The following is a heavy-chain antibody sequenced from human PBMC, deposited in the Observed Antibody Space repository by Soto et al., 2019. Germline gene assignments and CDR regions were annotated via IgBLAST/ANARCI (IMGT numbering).Heavy chain of an antibody. CDR2: ITSDGSSK. V-gene: IGHV3-74*01. Sequence: GGSLRLSCAASGFSFSTYGMHWVRQAPGKGLVWVSRITSDGSSKSYADSVKGRFTISRDNTKNTLYLQMNSLRAEDTAVYYCVKWFDSWGQGTLVTVSS. J-gene: IGHJ5*01. CDR3: VKWFDS. CDR1: GFSFSTYG.